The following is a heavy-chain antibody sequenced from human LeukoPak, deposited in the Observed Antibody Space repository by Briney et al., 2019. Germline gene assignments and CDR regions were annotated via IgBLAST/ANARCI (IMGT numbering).Heavy chain of an antibody. D-gene: IGHD4-17*01. Sequence: ASVKVSCTASGYTFTGYYLHWVRQAPGQGLEWMGWINPNSGGTNYAQKFQGRVTMTRDTSISTAYMELSRLRSDDTAVYYCARDWYYGDGYFDYWGQGTLVTVSS. CDR2: INPNSGGT. CDR1: GYTFTGYY. J-gene: IGHJ4*02. CDR3: ARDWYYGDGYFDY. V-gene: IGHV1-2*02.